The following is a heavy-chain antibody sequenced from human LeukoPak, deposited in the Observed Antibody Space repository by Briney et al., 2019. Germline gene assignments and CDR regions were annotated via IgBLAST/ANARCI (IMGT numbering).Heavy chain of an antibody. CDR2: ISSGSSYI. J-gene: IGHJ6*02. D-gene: IGHD6-13*01. CDR1: RFTFSNYE. CDR3: ARDRRSSFFAMDV. V-gene: IGHV3-21*01. Sequence: GGSLRLSCAASRFTFSNYEMKWVRQAAGKGLEWVSSISSGSSYIYSADSVKGRFTISRDNAKNSLYLQLNSLTAGDTAVYYCARDRRSSFFAMDVWGQGTTVTVSS.